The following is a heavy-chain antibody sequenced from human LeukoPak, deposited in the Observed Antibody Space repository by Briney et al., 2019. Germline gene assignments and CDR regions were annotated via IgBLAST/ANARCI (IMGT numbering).Heavy chain of an antibody. D-gene: IGHD3-22*01. CDR2: INAGNGNT. CDR3: TTYYYDRSGYSNGHYYFDY. J-gene: IGHJ4*02. V-gene: IGHV1-3*01. CDR1: GYSFTSFA. Sequence: ASVKVSCKAAGYSFTSFAIHWVRQAPGQRLEWVGWINAGNGNTKYSQKFRGRVTITRDTSASAAYMDLSRLTSEERDMYYCTTYYYDRSGYSNGHYYFDYWGQGTLVTVSS.